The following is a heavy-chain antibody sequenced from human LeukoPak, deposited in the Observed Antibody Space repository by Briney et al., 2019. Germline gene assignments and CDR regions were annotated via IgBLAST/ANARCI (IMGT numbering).Heavy chain of an antibody. D-gene: IGHD3-16*01. CDR3: GRAFPPLRTSSAGDL. J-gene: IGHJ1*01. V-gene: IGHV3-69-1*02. CDR2: ISGRS. Sequence: GGSLRLSCSAFGFSFSDYDMNWVRQAPGKGLEWVSAISGRSNGESVKGRFTISRDNAKNSLYLQLDSLGVEDTAVYYCGRAFPPLRTSSAGDLWGQGTLVTVSS. CDR1: GFSFSDYD.